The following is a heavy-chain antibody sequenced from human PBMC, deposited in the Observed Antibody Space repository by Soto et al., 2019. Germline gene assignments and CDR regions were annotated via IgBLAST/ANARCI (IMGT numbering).Heavy chain of an antibody. CDR2: IYHNGNS. D-gene: IGHD3-10*01. CDR3: ATPGPAGL. J-gene: IGHJ2*01. Sequence: QVRLQESGPGLVKPSETLSLTCSISGGNIKSYFWSWIRQPPGKGLEWLGYIYHNGNSMYNPSFRSRLTLSVAASNNHLSLKLMSVTAADAAFYFCATPGPAGLWGRGTLVTVSS. V-gene: IGHV4-59*01. CDR1: GGNIKSYF.